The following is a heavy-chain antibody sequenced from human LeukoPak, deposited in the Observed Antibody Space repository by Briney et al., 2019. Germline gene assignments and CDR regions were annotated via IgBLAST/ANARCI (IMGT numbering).Heavy chain of an antibody. V-gene: IGHV3-7*01. Sequence: GGSLRLSCAASGFTFSSYWMSWVRQAPGKGLEWVANIKQDGSEKYYVDSVKGRFTISRDNAKNSLYLQMNSLRAEDTAVYYCARDRGHMAVAGIGLADYWGQGTLVTVSS. CDR2: IKQDGSEK. D-gene: IGHD6-19*01. CDR1: GFTFSSYW. J-gene: IGHJ4*02. CDR3: ARDRGHMAVAGIGLADY.